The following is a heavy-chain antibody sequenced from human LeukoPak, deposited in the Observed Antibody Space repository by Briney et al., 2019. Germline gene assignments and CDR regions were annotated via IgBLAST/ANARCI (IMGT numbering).Heavy chain of an antibody. CDR1: GFTCASYG. Sequence: GGSLRLSCAASGFTCASYGMHWVRHAPGKGLEWVALIRYDGTNKYYTDSVKGRLTISKDNSKNTLYLQMNSLRAEDTAVYYCTRNQGYCTGGGCYIDYWGQGTLVTVSS. CDR2: IRYDGTNK. CDR3: TRNQGYCTGGGCYIDY. D-gene: IGHD2-8*02. V-gene: IGHV3-30*02. J-gene: IGHJ4*02.